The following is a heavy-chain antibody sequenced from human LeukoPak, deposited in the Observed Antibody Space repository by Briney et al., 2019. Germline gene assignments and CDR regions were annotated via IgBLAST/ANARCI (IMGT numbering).Heavy chain of an antibody. D-gene: IGHD1-26*01. V-gene: IGHV1-69*13. CDR1: GYTFTSYY. CDR2: IIPIFGTA. Sequence: SVKVSCKASGYTFTSYYMHWVRQAPGQGLEWMGGIIPIFGTANYAQKFQGRVTITADESTSTAYMELSSLRSEDTAVYYCARERNSGSYSWGQGTLVTVSS. CDR3: ARERNSGSYS. J-gene: IGHJ4*02.